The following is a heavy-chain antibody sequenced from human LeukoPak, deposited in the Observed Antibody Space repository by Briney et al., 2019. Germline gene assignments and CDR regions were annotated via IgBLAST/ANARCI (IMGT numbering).Heavy chain of an antibody. Sequence: SETLSLTCTVSGGSISTSRYYWGWIRQPPGKGLEWIGEINHSGSTNYNPSLKSRVTISVDTSKNQFSLKLSSVTAADTAVYYCARGQLLWFRELSPSFDYWGQGTLVTVSS. D-gene: IGHD3-10*01. CDR1: GGSISTSRYY. CDR3: ARGQLLWFRELSPSFDY. J-gene: IGHJ4*02. V-gene: IGHV4-39*07. CDR2: INHSGST.